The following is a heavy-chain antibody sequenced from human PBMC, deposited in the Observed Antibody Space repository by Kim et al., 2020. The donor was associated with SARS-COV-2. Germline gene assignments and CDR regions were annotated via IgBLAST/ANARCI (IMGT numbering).Heavy chain of an antibody. V-gene: IGHV3-23*01. J-gene: IGHJ4*02. CDR3: VKVKNNFLHFFDY. D-gene: IGHD1-1*01. Sequence: KCPGSGGGRLTISRDNSRNTLYLQMMSLRVEDTAVFYCVKVKNNFLHFFDYWGQGTLVTVSS.